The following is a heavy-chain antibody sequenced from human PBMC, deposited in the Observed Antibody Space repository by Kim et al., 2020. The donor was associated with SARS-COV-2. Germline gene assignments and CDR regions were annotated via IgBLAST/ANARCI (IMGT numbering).Heavy chain of an antibody. Sequence: SETLSLTCAVYGGSFSGYYWSWIRQPPGKGLEGIGEINHSGSTNYNPSLKSRVTISVDTSKNQFSLKLSSVTAADTAVYYCARGYRITIFGVVIIRGAFDIWGQGTMVTVSS. CDR3: ARGYRITIFGVVIIRGAFDI. V-gene: IGHV4-34*01. D-gene: IGHD3-3*01. J-gene: IGHJ3*02. CDR2: INHSGST. CDR1: GGSFSGYY.